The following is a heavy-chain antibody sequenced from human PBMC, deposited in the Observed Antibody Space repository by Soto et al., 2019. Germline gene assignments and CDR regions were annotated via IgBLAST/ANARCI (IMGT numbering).Heavy chain of an antibody. J-gene: IGHJ6*02. CDR2: ISCSTSYI. V-gene: IGHV3-21*01. Sequence: EVQLVESGGGLVKPGGSLRLSCAASGFTFSSYSMNWVRQAPGKGLEWVSCISCSTSYIYYADSVKDRFTISRDNAKNSLYLQMNSLRAEDTAVYYCARVLDYCHPYYYYGMDVWGQGTTVTVSS. CDR1: GFTFSSYS. CDR3: ARVLDYCHPYYYYGMDV. D-gene: IGHD3-10*01.